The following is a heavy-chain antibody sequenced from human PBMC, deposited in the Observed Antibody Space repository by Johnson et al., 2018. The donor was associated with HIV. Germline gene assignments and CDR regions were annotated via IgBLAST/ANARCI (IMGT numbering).Heavy chain of an antibody. CDR1: GFTFRSYG. Sequence: QVQLVESGGGVVQPGRSLRLSCVASGFTFRSYGMHWVRQAPGKGLEWVSGINWNGGNTGYADSVKGRFIISRDNSKNTLYLQMSSLRAEDTAIYYCAKAPLSGYEDAFDILGQGTMVTVSS. V-gene: IGHV3-NL1*01. CDR3: AKAPLSGYEDAFDI. D-gene: IGHD3-22*01. CDR2: INWNGGNT. J-gene: IGHJ3*02.